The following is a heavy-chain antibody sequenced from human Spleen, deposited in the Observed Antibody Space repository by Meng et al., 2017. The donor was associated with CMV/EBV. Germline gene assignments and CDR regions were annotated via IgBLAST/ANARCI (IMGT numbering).Heavy chain of an antibody. D-gene: IGHD3-16*01. CDR1: GFTVNKYS. Sequence: GGSLRLSCTASGFTVNKYSMNWVRQAPGKGLEWVSYISSRSTTIYYEDKVKGRCTISRDNAKNSLYLQMNILRAEYTAVYYCARQGWGFDYWGQGTLVTVSS. J-gene: IGHJ4*02. CDR3: ARQGWGFDY. CDR2: ISSRSTTI. V-gene: IGHV3-48*04.